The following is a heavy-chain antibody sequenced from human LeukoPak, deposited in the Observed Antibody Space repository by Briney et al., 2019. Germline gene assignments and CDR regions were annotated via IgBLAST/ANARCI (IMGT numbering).Heavy chain of an antibody. CDR1: GYTFTGYY. CDR2: INPNSGGT. D-gene: IGHD2-2*01. CDR3: ARDLGCSSTSCPTDYGMDV. Sequence: ASVKVSCKASGYTFTGYYMHWVRQVPGQGLEWMGWINPNSGGTNYAQKFQGWVTMTRDTSISTAYMELSRLRSDDAAVYYCARDLGCSSTSCPTDYGMDVWGQGTTVTVPS. J-gene: IGHJ6*02. V-gene: IGHV1-2*04.